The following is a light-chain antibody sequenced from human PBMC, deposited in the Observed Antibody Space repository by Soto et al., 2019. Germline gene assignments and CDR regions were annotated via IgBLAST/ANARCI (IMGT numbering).Light chain of an antibody. V-gene: IGKV1-27*01. CDR3: QKYDSAPWT. Sequence: DIQMTQSPSSLSASVGDRVTITCRASQGINYSLAWHQQKPWKPPRLLMYASSTLKSGVPSRFSGRGSGTEFTLTISSLQPEDVATYYCQKYDSAPWTFGQGTKVEIK. CDR2: ASS. CDR1: QGINYS. J-gene: IGKJ1*01.